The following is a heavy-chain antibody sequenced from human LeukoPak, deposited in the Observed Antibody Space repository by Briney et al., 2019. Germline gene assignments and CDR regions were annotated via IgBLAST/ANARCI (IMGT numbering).Heavy chain of an antibody. CDR3: TRYNNDHFDY. D-gene: IGHD1-14*01. V-gene: IGHV3-33*08. J-gene: IGHJ4*02. Sequence: GGALRLSCAASGFTFSSDSMNWVRQAPGKGLEWVAVIADDGSRAFYADSVKGRFTISRDNSKNTMSVQMDDLRAEDTAVYYCTRYNNDHFDYWGQGTLVTVSS. CDR2: IADDGSRA. CDR1: GFTFSSDS.